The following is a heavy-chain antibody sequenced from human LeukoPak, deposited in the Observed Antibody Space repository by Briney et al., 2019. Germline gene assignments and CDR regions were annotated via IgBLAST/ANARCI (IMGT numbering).Heavy chain of an antibody. CDR1: GYTFTGYY. Sequence: ASVTVSYKASGYTFTGYYMHWVRQAPGQGLEWMGWINPNSGGTNYAQKFQGRVTMTRDTSISTAYMELSRLRSDDPAVYFCSRERKHCTKAVCWRFDPWGQGTLVTVSS. D-gene: IGHD2-8*01. CDR2: INPNSGGT. J-gene: IGHJ5*02. V-gene: IGHV1-2*02. CDR3: SRERKHCTKAVCWRFDP.